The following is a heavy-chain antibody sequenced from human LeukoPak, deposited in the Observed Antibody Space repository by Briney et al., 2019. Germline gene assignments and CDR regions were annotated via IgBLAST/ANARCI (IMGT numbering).Heavy chain of an antibody. Sequence: SETLSLTCTVSGGSISSSSYYWGWIRQPPGKGLEWIGIIYYSGSTYSNPSLKSRVTISVDTSKNQFSLKLSSVTAADTAVYYCASFYCSGGSCYQYYYYYYMDVWGKGTTVTISS. D-gene: IGHD2-15*01. J-gene: IGHJ6*03. CDR3: ASFYCSGGSCYQYYYYYYMDV. CDR2: IYYSGST. V-gene: IGHV4-39*01. CDR1: GGSISSSSYY.